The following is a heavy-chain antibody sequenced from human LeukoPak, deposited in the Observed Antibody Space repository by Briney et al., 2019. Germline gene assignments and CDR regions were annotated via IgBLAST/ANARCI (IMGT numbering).Heavy chain of an antibody. V-gene: IGHV1-2*06. CDR1: GYTLTDYY. J-gene: IGHJ4*02. CDR2: INPNSGGT. Sequence: GASVKVSRKASGYTLTDYYMHWVRQAPGQGLEWMGRINPNSGGTNYQGRVTMTRDTSISTVYMELSRLRSDDTAVYYCASVGYYESSGYYEYWGQGTLVTVSS. CDR3: ASVGYYESSGYYEY. D-gene: IGHD3-22*01.